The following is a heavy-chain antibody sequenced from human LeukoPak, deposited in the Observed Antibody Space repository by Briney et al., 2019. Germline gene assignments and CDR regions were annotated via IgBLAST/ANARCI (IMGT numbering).Heavy chain of an antibody. V-gene: IGHV3-48*03. J-gene: IGHJ6*01. Sequence: PGGALRLSCAASRFTLSSYEMNWVRQAPGKGGEWVSYISSSGSTIYYADSVKGRFTVSRANAKNSLYLQMNSLRAEDTAVYYCARISCSGGSCYLSPYYYGMDVWGQGTTVTVSS. CDR3: ARISCSGGSCYLSPYYYGMDV. D-gene: IGHD2-15*01. CDR2: ISSSGSTI. CDR1: RFTLSSYE.